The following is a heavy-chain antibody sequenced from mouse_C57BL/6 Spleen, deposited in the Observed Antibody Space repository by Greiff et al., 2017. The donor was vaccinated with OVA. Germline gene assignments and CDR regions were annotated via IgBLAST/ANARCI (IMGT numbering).Heavy chain of an antibody. CDR1: GYTFTSYW. CDR2: IDPSDSYT. V-gene: IGHV1-69*01. Sequence: VQLQQPGAELVMPGASVKLSCKASGYTFTSYWMHWVKQRPGQGLEWIGEIDPSDSYTNYNQKFKGKSTLTVDKSSSTAYMQLSSLTSEDSAVYYCARRDDYDSAWFAYWGQGTLVTVSA. D-gene: IGHD2-4*01. CDR3: ARRDDYDSAWFAY. J-gene: IGHJ3*01.